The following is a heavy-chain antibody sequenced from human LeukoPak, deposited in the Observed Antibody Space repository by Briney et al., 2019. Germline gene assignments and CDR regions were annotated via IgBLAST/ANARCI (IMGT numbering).Heavy chain of an antibody. Sequence: PGRSLRLSCAASGFTFSTYGMHWVCKAPGQGLEWVAVIWYDGSNKYYADSVKGRFTISRDNSKNTLFLQMNSLRAEDTAVYYCARDFRGSSSPYYYYGMDVWGHGTTVTVSS. J-gene: IGHJ6*02. D-gene: IGHD6-6*01. CDR2: IWYDGSNK. V-gene: IGHV3-33*01. CDR3: ARDFRGSSSPYYYYGMDV. CDR1: GFTFSTYG.